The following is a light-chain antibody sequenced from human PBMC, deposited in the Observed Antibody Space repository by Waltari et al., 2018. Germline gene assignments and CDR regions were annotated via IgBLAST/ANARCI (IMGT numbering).Light chain of an antibody. CDR2: EVS. V-gene: IGLV2-23*02. CDR1: SRAVGTYTL. CDR3: CSYSRSTTFVI. Sequence: QSALTQPASVSGSAGQSIPISCTGTSRAVGTYTLVSWYQQHPGKAPKLLISEVSERPSGVSDRFSASKSADTASLTISGLQAEDEADYYCCSYSRSTTFVIFGGGTKLTVL. J-gene: IGLJ2*01.